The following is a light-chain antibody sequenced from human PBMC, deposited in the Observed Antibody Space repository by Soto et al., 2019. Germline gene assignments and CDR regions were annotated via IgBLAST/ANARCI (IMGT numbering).Light chain of an antibody. CDR2: GAS. CDR1: QSLSSRY. J-gene: IGKJ4*01. V-gene: IGKV3-20*01. Sequence: EIVLTQSPGTLSLSPGDRATLSCRASQSLSSRYLAWYRQKPGQAPRLLIYGASNRATGIPDRFSGSGSGTDFNLTISRLETDDFAVYYCQQYSSSPPTFGGGTKVEIK. CDR3: QQYSSSPPT.